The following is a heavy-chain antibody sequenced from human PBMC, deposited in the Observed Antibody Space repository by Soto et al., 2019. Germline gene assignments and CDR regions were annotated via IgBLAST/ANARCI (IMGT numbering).Heavy chain of an antibody. Sequence: ASVKVSCKASGYTFTSYGITWVRQAPGQGLEWMGWISAYDGHTNYAQKLQDRVTMTTDTTTTTAHMELRSLRSDDTAVYYCARGQGEYCSGGSCYANYYYNGMDVWGQ. CDR1: GYTFTSYG. V-gene: IGHV1-18*01. J-gene: IGHJ6*02. D-gene: IGHD2-15*01. CDR3: ARGQGEYCSGGSCYANYYYNGMDV. CDR2: ISAYDGHT.